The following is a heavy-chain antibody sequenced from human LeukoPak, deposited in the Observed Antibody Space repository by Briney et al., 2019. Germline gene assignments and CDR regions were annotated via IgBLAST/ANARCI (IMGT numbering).Heavy chain of an antibody. CDR1: GFSFSDYA. J-gene: IGHJ4*02. V-gene: IGHV3-30*02. Sequence: GGSLRLSCAASGFSFSDYAIYWVRQTPGKGLEWVAFIRYDGSNKIYADSVKGRFTISRDNTKNSLYLQMDSLTADDTAVYFCACLRGPSDYWGQGTLVTVSS. CDR2: IRYDGSNK. CDR3: ACLRGPSDY. D-gene: IGHD4-17*01.